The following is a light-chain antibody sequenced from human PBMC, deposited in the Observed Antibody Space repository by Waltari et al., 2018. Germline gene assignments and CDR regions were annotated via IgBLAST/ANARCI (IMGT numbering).Light chain of an antibody. CDR3: QQYNSCPFT. J-gene: IGKJ3*01. Sequence: DIQMTQSPSTLSASVGDRVTITCRASQSISSWLAWYQQKPGKAPKLLFYKASSLESGVPSRFSGSGSGTEFTLTISSLQPDDFATYYCQQYNSCPFTFGPGTKVDIK. V-gene: IGKV1-5*03. CDR1: QSISSW. CDR2: KAS.